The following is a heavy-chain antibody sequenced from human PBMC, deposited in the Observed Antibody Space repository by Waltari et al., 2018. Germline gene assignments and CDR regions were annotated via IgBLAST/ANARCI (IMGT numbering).Heavy chain of an antibody. CDR1: GFIFGNCN. CDR2: ISHEGSNK. D-gene: IGHD5-12*01. J-gene: IGHJ4*02. CDR3: VKYSGFDYFFDY. Sequence: QFQLVESGGGVVQPGRSLRLSCAASGFIFGNCNMLWVRQTPGQGLQWLAAISHEGSNKDYAASLTSRFTVSRDNSNNTLYLQINSLRADDTGIYFCVKYSGFDYFFDYWGQGTLVTVSS. V-gene: IGHV3-30*18.